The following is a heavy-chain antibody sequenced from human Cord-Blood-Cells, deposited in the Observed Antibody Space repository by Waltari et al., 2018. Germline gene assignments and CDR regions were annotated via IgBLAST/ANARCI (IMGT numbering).Heavy chain of an antibody. D-gene: IGHD6-13*01. CDR3: ARQHSSSWYYYYYGMDV. Sequence: EVQLVQSGAEVKKPGESLKISCKGSGYSFTSYWIGWVRQMPGKGLEWRGIIYPGDSDTRYSPSCQGRVTISADKSISTAYLQWSSLKASDTAMYYCARQHSSSWYYYYYGMDVWGQGTTVTVSS. V-gene: IGHV5-51*01. CDR2: IYPGDSDT. J-gene: IGHJ6*02. CDR1: GYSFTSYW.